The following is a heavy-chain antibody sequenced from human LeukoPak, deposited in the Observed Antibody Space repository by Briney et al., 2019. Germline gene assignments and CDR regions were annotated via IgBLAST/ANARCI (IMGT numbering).Heavy chain of an antibody. CDR3: ARYNTIAVDDAFEI. CDR1: GFTFSGYE. J-gene: IGHJ3*02. D-gene: IGHD6-19*01. CDR2: ISSSGSTI. V-gene: IGHV3-48*03. Sequence: PGGSLRLSCAASGFTFSGYEMNWVRQAPGKGLEWVSYISSSGSTIYYADSVKGRFTISRDNAKNSLYLQMNSLRAEDTAVYYCARYNTIAVDDAFEIWGQGTMVTVSS.